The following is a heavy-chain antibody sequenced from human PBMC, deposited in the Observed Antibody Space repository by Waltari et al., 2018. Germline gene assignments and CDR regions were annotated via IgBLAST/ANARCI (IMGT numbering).Heavy chain of an antibody. CDR3: ARGGYCNSTTCHGSSAFDI. J-gene: IGHJ3*02. Sequence: EVSLVESGGDLVQPGESLRLSCAASGFTFNSYSMNWIRQAPGKGLEWLSYISSGSSTIFYGDAVKGRFTISSDNAKNSLYPRMNSLRGEDTAVYYCARGGYCNSTTCHGSSAFDIWGQGTVVTVSS. D-gene: IGHD2-2*01. CDR1: GFTFNSYS. CDR2: ISSGSSTI. V-gene: IGHV3-48*01.